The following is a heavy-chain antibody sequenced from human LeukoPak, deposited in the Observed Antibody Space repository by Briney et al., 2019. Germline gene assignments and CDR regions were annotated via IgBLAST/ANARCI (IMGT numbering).Heavy chain of an antibody. CDR2: IYYSGST. D-gene: IGHD6-19*01. CDR3: ARAVSGRFDY. V-gene: IGHV4-59*08. Sequence: SETLSLTCTVSGGSMSPYHWGWIRQPPGKGLGWTGYIYYSGSTNYNPSLKSRVTISVDTSKNQFSLKLSSGTAADTAIYYCARAVSGRFDYWGQGTLVTVSS. CDR1: GGSMSPYH. J-gene: IGHJ4*02.